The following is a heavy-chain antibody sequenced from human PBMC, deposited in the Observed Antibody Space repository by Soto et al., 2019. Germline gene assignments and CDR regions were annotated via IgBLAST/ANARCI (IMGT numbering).Heavy chain of an antibody. CDR3: ANGYGSTI. Sequence: GGSLRLSCAASGFTFSSYGMNWVRQAPGKGLEWVSSISSSGNYIYYADPVKGRFTISRDNAKNSLYLQMNSLRAEDTAVYYCANGYGSTIWGQGTLVTVSS. J-gene: IGHJ4*02. CDR2: ISSSGNYI. V-gene: IGHV3-21*01. D-gene: IGHD3-10*01. CDR1: GFTFSSYG.